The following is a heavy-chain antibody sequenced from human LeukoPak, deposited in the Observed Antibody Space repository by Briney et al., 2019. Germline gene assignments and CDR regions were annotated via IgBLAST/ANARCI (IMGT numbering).Heavy chain of an antibody. J-gene: IGHJ6*03. CDR3: AREVSIFGVPFYYYYMDV. CDR1: GFTFSSYW. V-gene: IGHV3-7*01. CDR2: IREDGREK. D-gene: IGHD3-3*01. Sequence: PGGSLRLSCAASGFTFSSYWMSWVRQAPGKGLEWVANIREDGREKYSVDSVKGRFTISRDNAKNSLYLQMNSLRAEDTAVYYCAREVSIFGVPFYYYYMDVWGKGTTVTVSS.